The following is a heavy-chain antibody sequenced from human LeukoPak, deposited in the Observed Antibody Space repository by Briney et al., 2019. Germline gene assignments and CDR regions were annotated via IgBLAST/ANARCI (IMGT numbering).Heavy chain of an antibody. J-gene: IGHJ4*02. V-gene: IGHV4-31*03. CDR3: ARGDYGDPEYYFDY. CDR2: IYYSGST. CDR1: GGSISSGGYY. D-gene: IGHD4-17*01. Sequence: PSQTLSLTCTVSGGSISSGGYYWSWIRQHPGKGLEWIGYIYYSGSTYYNPSLKSRVTISVDTSKYQFSLKLSSVTAADTAVYYCARGDYGDPEYYFDYWGQGTLVTVSS.